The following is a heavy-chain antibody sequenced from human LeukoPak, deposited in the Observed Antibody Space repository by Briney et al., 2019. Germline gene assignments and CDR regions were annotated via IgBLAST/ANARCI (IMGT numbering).Heavy chain of an antibody. Sequence: GGSLRLSCAASGFTFSSYEMNWVRQAPGKGLEWVSYISSSGSTIYYADSVKGRFTISRDNSKNTLYLQMNSLRAEDTAVYYCARSGLSRFDYWGQGTLVTVSS. CDR3: ARSGLSRFDY. CDR2: ISSSGSTI. J-gene: IGHJ4*02. V-gene: IGHV3-48*03. CDR1: GFTFSSYE. D-gene: IGHD4/OR15-4a*01.